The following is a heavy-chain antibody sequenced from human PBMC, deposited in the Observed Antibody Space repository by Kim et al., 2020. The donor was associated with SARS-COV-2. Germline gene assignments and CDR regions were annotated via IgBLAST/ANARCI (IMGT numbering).Heavy chain of an antibody. CDR3: AKGQRWLRAFDY. CDR1: GFTFSSYA. D-gene: IGHD5-12*01. J-gene: IGHJ4*02. Sequence: GGSLRLSCAASGFTFSSYAVSWVRQAPGKGLEWVSAISGNGGRTYYADSVKGRFTISRDNSKNTLSLQMNSLRDEDTAVYCCAKGQRWLRAFDYWGQGTQVTVSS. V-gene: IGHV3-23*01. CDR2: ISGNGGRT.